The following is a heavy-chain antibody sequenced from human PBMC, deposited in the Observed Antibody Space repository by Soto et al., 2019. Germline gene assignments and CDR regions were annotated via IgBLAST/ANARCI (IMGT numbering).Heavy chain of an antibody. Sequence: GGSLRLSCAASGFTFSSYSMNWVRQAPGKGLEWVSSISSSSYIYYADSVKGRFTISRDNAKNSLYLQMNSLRAEDTAVYYCARDGKEYSSSWGYYYGMDVWGQGTTVTVSS. V-gene: IGHV3-21*01. CDR2: ISSSSYI. CDR1: GFTFSSYS. D-gene: IGHD6-13*01. CDR3: ARDGKEYSSSWGYYYGMDV. J-gene: IGHJ6*02.